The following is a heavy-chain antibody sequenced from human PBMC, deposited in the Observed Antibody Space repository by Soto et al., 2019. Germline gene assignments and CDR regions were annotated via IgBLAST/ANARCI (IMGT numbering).Heavy chain of an antibody. D-gene: IGHD3-10*01. J-gene: IGHJ6*02. CDR2: ISYDGSNK. V-gene: IGHV3-30-3*01. Sequence: GGSLRLSCAASGFTFSSYAMHWVRQAPGKGLEWVAVISYDGSNKYYADSVKGRFTISRDNAKNSLYLQMNSLRDEDTAVYYCAEFYGMDVWGQGTTVTVSS. CDR3: AEFYGMDV. CDR1: GFTFSSYA.